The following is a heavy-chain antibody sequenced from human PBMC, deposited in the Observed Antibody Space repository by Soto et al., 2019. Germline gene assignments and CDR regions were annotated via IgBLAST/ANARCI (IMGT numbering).Heavy chain of an antibody. Sequence: EVQLVESGGGLVQPGGSLRLSCAASGFTFSSYWMHWVRQAPGKGLVWVSRINSDGSSTSYADSVKGRFTISRDNAKNTLYLQMNSLRAEDTAVYYCARRMGVVYYDSSGSAFDYWGQGTLVTVSS. V-gene: IGHV3-74*01. D-gene: IGHD3-22*01. J-gene: IGHJ4*02. CDR3: ARRMGVVYYDSSGSAFDY. CDR1: GFTFSSYW. CDR2: INSDGSST.